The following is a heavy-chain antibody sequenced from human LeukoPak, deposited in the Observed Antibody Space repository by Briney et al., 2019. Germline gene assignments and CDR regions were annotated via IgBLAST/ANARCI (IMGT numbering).Heavy chain of an antibody. Sequence: GGSLRLSCAASGFTFRSYSMNWVRQAPGKGLEWGSSISSSSSYIYYADSVKGRFTISRDNAKNSLYLQMNSLRAEDTAVYYCARVAGSYSSRYAFDIWGQGTMVTVSS. J-gene: IGHJ3*02. CDR3: ARVAGSYSSRYAFDI. CDR1: GFTFRSYS. V-gene: IGHV3-21*01. CDR2: ISSSSSYI. D-gene: IGHD1-26*01.